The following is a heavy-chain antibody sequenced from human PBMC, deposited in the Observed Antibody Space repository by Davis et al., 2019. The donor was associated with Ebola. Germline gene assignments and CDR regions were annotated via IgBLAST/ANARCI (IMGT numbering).Heavy chain of an antibody. CDR3: ARDLRQYGVAGVENY. CDR1: GYIFTTYA. D-gene: IGHD6-19*01. V-gene: IGHV1-46*01. J-gene: IGHJ4*02. CDR2: INPSGGST. Sequence: ASVKVSCKASGYIFTTYAIHWVRQAPGQGLEWMGIINPSGGSTSYAQKFQGRVTMTRDTSTSTVYMELSSLRSEDTAVYYCARDLRQYGVAGVENYWGQGTLVTVSS.